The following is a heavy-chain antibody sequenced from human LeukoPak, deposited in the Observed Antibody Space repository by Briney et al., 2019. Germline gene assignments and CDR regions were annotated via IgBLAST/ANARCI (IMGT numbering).Heavy chain of an antibody. CDR2: ISYDGSNK. CDR3: AIGMVTTVTTFDY. V-gene: IGHV3-30-3*01. Sequence: GGSLRLSCAASGFTFSSYAMHWVRQAPGKGLEWVAVISYDGSNKYYADSVKGRFTISRDNSKNTLYLQMNSLRAEDTAVYYCAIGMVTTVTTFDYWGQGTLVTVSS. CDR1: GFTFSSYA. J-gene: IGHJ4*02. D-gene: IGHD4-4*01.